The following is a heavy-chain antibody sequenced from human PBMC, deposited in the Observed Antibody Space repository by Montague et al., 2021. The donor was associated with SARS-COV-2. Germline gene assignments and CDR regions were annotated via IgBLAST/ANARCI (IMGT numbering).Heavy chain of an antibody. Sequence: SETLSLTCTVSGGSINYYYWHWLRQSAAKRLEWIGRIYSSGNANYSPSLKSRVTMSVDTSQNQFSLKLNSLTAADTAVYYCARGDHPQSASWYFFDTWGQGALVTVSS. V-gene: IGHV4-4*07. CDR1: GGSINYYY. J-gene: IGHJ4*02. D-gene: IGHD6-13*01. CDR3: ARGDHPQSASWYFFDT. CDR2: IYSSGNA.